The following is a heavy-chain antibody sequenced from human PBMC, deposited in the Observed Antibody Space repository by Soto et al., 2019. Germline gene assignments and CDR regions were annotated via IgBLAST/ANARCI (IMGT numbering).Heavy chain of an antibody. Sequence: QVQLQESGPGLVKPSDTLSLTCAVSGYSISSSNWWGWIRQPPGKGLEWIGYIYYSGSTYYNPSLKSRVTMSVDMSNNQFSVKLSFVTAVDTAVYHCARTSYYYYYMDVCVNGTTVTVSS. J-gene: IGHJ6*03. CDR1: GYSISSSNW. CDR2: IYYSGST. V-gene: IGHV4-28*01. CDR3: ARTSYYYYYMDV.